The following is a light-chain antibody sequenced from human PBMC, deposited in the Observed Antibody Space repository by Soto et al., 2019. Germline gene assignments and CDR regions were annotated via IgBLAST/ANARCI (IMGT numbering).Light chain of an antibody. CDR3: QQCGSSST. V-gene: IGKV3-20*01. Sequence: EIVLTQSPATLSVSAGGTVTLSCRASQTFSNSFLSWFQQIPGQAPRLLIYGASMRATGIPDRFSGSGSGTDFTLTISRLEPEDFAVYYCQQCGSSSTFGQGTRLEIK. CDR2: GAS. J-gene: IGKJ5*01. CDR1: QTFSNSF.